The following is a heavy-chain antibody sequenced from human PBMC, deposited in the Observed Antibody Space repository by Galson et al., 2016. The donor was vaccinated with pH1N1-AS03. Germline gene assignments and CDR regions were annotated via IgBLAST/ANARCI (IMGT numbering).Heavy chain of an antibody. D-gene: IGHD3-3*01. CDR1: GYTFTTYG. CDR3: VRESEISGVVFFNY. J-gene: IGHJ4*02. CDR2: ISAYYGDT. V-gene: IGHV1-18*01. Sequence: SVKVSCKVSGYTFTTYGISWVRQAPGQGLEWMGWISAYYGDTHFAHKFQERVTLTRDTSTATAYMELRNLRSDDTAVYYCVRESEISGVVFFNYWGQGTLVTVSS.